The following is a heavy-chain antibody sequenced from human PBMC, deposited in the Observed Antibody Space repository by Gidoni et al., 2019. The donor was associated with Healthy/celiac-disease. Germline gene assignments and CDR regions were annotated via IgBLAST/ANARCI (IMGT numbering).Heavy chain of an antibody. CDR1: GGPFSSYA. Sequence: QVPLVQSGAEGKKPGSSVKVSCKASGGPFSSYAISWVRQAPGQGLEWMGGIIPIFGTANYAQKFQGRVTITADKSTSTAYMELSSLRSEDTAVYYCASGPGTEGTGGYYYYYMDVWGKGTTVTVSS. J-gene: IGHJ6*03. D-gene: IGHD7-27*01. CDR3: ASGPGTEGTGGYYYYYMDV. V-gene: IGHV1-69*06. CDR2: IIPIFGTA.